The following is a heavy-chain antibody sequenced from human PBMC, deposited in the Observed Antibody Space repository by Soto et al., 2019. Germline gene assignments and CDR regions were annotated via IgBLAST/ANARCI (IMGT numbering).Heavy chain of an antibody. J-gene: IGHJ6*02. CDR1: GYTFTSYG. D-gene: IGHD3-10*01. CDR2: ISASNGNT. V-gene: IGHV1-18*01. Sequence: QVQLVQSGAEVKKPGASVKVSCKASGYTFTSYGISWVRQAPGQGLEWMGWISASNGNTNYAQKLQGRVTMTTDTSTSTAYLELRRLRSDYTAVYYGARAVGITMFRGVISMGMDVWGQGTTVTVSS. CDR3: ARAVGITMFRGVISMGMDV.